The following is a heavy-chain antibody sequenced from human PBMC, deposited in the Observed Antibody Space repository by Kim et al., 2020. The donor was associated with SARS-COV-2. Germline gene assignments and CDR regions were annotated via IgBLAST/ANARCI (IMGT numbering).Heavy chain of an antibody. Sequence: ASVKVSCKASGYTFTSYDINWVRQATGQGLEWMGWMNPNRGNTGYAQKLQGRVTMTRNTSISTAYMELSSLRSEDTAVYYCARGGYSSGWYSSHYWGQGTLVTVSS. CDR1: GYTFTSYD. CDR3: ARGGYSSGWYSSHY. D-gene: IGHD6-19*01. V-gene: IGHV1-8*01. J-gene: IGHJ4*02. CDR2: MNPNRGNT.